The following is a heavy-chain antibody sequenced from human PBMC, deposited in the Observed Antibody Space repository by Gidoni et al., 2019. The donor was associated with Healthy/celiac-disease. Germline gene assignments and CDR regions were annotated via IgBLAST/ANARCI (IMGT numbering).Heavy chain of an antibody. J-gene: IGHJ3*02. CDR2: VWYDGSNK. CDR1: GFTFSSYG. V-gene: IGHV3-33*01. D-gene: IGHD3-22*01. CDR3: ARDGDIDSSDEEFPCGDDAFDI. Sequence: QVQLVESGGGVVQPGRSLRLSCAASGFTFSSYGMHGVRQSPGKGLEWVAVVWYDGSNKYYADSVKGRFTNSRDNSKNTLYLQMNSLRAEDTAVYYCARDGDIDSSDEEFPCGDDAFDIWGQGTMVTVSS.